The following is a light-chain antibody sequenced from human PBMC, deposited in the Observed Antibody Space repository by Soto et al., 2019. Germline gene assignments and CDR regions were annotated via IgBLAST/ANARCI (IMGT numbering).Light chain of an antibody. V-gene: IGKV1-5*03. CDR2: KAS. Sequence: DIQMTQSPSTLSASVGDRVTITCRASQTISSWLAWYHQKPGKAPKLLIYKASSLESGVPSRFSGSGSGTEFTLTISSLQPDDFATYYCQQYNSFSKTFGRGTKVEIK. J-gene: IGKJ4*02. CDR3: QQYNSFSKT. CDR1: QTISSW.